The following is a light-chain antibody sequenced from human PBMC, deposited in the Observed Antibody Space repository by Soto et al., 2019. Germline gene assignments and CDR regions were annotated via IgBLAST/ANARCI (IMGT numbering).Light chain of an antibody. J-gene: IGKJ1*01. CDR1: QSISTW. Sequence: DIQMTQSPSTLSASVGDRVTITCRASQSISTWLGWYQQRAGKAPKLLIYKAYNLESGVPSRFSGSGAGTDFTLTISSLQPDDFATYYCQQYNSYSRAFGQGNKVEIK. CDR2: KAY. V-gene: IGKV1-5*03. CDR3: QQYNSYSRA.